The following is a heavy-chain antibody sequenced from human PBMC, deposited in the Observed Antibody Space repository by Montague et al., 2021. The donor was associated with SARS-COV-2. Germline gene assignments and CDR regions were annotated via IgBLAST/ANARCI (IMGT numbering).Heavy chain of an antibody. CDR3: ARIKWERLSSYYYGMDV. Sequence: VKPTQTLTLTCTFSGFSLSTSGMCVSWIRQPPGKALEWLALIDWDDDKYYSTSLKTRLTISKDTSKNQVVLTMTNMDPVDTATYYCARIKWERLSSYYYGMDVWGQGTTVTVSS. CDR2: IDWDDDK. CDR1: GFSLSTSGMC. D-gene: IGHD1-26*01. J-gene: IGHJ6*02. V-gene: IGHV2-70*01.